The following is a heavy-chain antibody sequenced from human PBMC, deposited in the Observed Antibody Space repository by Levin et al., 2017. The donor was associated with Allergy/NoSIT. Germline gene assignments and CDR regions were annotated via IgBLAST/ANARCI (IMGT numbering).Heavy chain of an antibody. CDR2: INPNSGVT. CDR3: ARQTAAGTDFDY. CDR1: GYTFTGDY. D-gene: IGHD6-13*01. V-gene: IGHV1-2*04. Sequence: ASVKVSCKASGYTFTGDYMHWVRQAPGQGLEWMGWINPNSGVTNYAQKFQGWVSMTRDTSISTAYMELSGLKSDDTAVYYCARQTAAGTDFDYWGQGTLVTVSS. J-gene: IGHJ4*02.